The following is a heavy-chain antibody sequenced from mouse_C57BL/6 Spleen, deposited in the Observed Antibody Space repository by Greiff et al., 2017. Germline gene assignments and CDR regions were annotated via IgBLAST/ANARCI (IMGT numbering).Heavy chain of an antibody. V-gene: IGHV5-17*01. CDR3: ANDYGYAMDY. CDR1: GFTFSDYG. CDR2: ISSGSSTI. Sequence: VQLQQSGGGLVKPGGSLKLSCAASGFTFSDYGMHWVRQAPEKGLEWVAYISSGSSTIYYADTVKGRFTISRDNAKNTLFLQMTSLRSEDTAMYYCANDYGYAMDYWGQGTSVTVSS. D-gene: IGHD2-4*01. J-gene: IGHJ4*01.